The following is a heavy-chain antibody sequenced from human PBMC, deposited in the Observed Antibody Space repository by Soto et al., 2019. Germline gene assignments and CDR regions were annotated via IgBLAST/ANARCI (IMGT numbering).Heavy chain of an antibody. CDR1: GGSISSYY. Sequence: SETLSLTCTVSGGSISSYYWSWIRQPPGKGLEWIGYIYYSGSTNYNPSLKSRVTISVDTSKNQFSLKLGSVTAADTAVYYCARVVNYYGSGSYYFGAYFDYWGQGTLVTVSS. CDR3: ARVVNYYGSGSYYFGAYFDY. V-gene: IGHV4-59*01. CDR2: IYYSGST. J-gene: IGHJ4*02. D-gene: IGHD3-10*01.